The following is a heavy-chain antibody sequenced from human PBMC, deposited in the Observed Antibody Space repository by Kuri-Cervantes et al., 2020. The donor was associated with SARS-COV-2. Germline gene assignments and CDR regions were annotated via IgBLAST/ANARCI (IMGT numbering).Heavy chain of an antibody. D-gene: IGHD2/OR15-2a*01. CDR1: GFTFSSFP. CDR2: ISGSGANT. Sequence: GESLKISCAASGFTFSSFPMSWVRQAPGKGLEWVSGISGSGANTYYADSVKGWFTISRDNSKNTLYLQMNSLRAEDTAVYYCVKGSRVYYFDYWGQGTLVTVSS. CDR3: VKGSRVYYFDY. J-gene: IGHJ4*02. V-gene: IGHV3-23*01.